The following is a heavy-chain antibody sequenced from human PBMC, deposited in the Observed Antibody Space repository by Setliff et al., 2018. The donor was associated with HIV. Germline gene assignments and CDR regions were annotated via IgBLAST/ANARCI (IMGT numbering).Heavy chain of an antibody. CDR2: INQSGGI. D-gene: IGHD2-8*01. CDR3: ARSFGNGNSRLGN. J-gene: IGHJ4*02. CDR1: GDSISNSYY. V-gene: IGHV4-39*01. Sequence: PSETLSLTCNVSGDSISNSYYWGWIRQPPGKGLEWIGEINQSGGINYNPSLKSRVTFSVDTSKNQFSLKLSSVTAADTAVYYCARSFGNGNSRLGNWGQGTLVTVS.